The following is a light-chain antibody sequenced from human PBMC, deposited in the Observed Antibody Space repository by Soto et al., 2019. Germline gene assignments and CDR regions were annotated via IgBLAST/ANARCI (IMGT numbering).Light chain of an antibody. CDR3: MQALQTPPYT. J-gene: IGKJ2*01. V-gene: IGKV2-28*01. CDR1: QSLLHSNGYNY. CDR2: LGS. Sequence: DIVMTPSPLSLPVTPGEPASISCRSSQSLLHSNGYNYLDWYLQKPGQSPQLLIYLGSNRASGVPDRFSGSGTGTDFTLKIRRVEAEDVGVYYCMQALQTPPYTFGQGTKLEIK.